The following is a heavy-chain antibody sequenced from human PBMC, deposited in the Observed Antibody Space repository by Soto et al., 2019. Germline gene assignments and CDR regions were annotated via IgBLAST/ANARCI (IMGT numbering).Heavy chain of an antibody. CDR3: AGGSVDYDHYFDS. V-gene: IGHV4-59*11. J-gene: IGHJ4*02. CDR1: GASIRSHF. CDR2: IYSSGST. Sequence: QVQLQESGPGLVKPSETLSLTCTVSGASIRSHFWRWIRQPPGKALEWIGYIYSSGSTIDNPSDRGRATFSVDTTKNQFSLQLTSGTAADADVYYCAGGSVDYDHYFDSCGQGTLVTVS. D-gene: IGHD4-17*01.